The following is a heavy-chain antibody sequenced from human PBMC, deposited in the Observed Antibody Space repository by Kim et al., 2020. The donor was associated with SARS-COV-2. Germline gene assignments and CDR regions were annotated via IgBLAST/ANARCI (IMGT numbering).Heavy chain of an antibody. CDR3: TTDGLYSSSWYGY. Sequence: AAPVKGRFTNSREDSKNTLYLQMNSLKTEDTAVYYCTTDGLYSSSWYGYWGQGTLVTVSS. V-gene: IGHV3-15*01. J-gene: IGHJ4*02. D-gene: IGHD6-13*01.